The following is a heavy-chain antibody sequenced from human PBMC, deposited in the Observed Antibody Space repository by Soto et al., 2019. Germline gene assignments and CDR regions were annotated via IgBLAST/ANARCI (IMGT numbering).Heavy chain of an antibody. CDR3: ARDPQNLRFGESGDY. Sequence: GRSLRLSCAASGFTFSSYSMNWVRQAPGKGLEWVSYISSSSSTIYYADSVKGRFTISRDNAKNSLYLQMNSLRDEDTAVYYCARDPQNLRFGESGDYWGQGTLVTVSS. V-gene: IGHV3-48*02. J-gene: IGHJ4*02. D-gene: IGHD3-10*01. CDR2: ISSSSSTI. CDR1: GFTFSSYS.